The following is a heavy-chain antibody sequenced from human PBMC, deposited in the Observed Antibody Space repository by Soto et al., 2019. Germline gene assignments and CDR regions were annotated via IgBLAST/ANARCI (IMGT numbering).Heavy chain of an antibody. D-gene: IGHD6-13*01. J-gene: IGHJ4*02. CDR1: GFVFTNFW. CDR3: AKDSWYFDL. V-gene: IGHV3-74*01. Sequence: GGSLRLSCEASGFVFTNFWMHWVRHVPGKGLVWVARIDTSGHSTNYAESVKGRFTISRDNAKNTVSLQMNSLRVEDTGVYYCAKDSWYFDLWSQGSQVTVS. CDR2: IDTSGHST.